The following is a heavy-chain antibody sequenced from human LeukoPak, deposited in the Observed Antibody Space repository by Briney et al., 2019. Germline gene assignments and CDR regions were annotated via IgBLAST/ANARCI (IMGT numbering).Heavy chain of an antibody. Sequence: GGSLRLSCAASGFTFSNAWMSWVRQAPGKGLEWVRRIKSKTDGGTTDYAAPVKGRFTISRDDSKNTLYLQMNSLKTEDTAVYYCTTSESPCCSSTSCYDYWGQGNLVTVSS. J-gene: IGHJ4*02. CDR1: GFTFSNAW. CDR2: IKSKTDGGTT. CDR3: TTSESPCCSSTSCYDY. D-gene: IGHD2-2*01. V-gene: IGHV3-15*01.